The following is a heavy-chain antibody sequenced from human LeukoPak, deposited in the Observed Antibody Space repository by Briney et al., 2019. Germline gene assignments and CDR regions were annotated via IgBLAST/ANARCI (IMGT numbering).Heavy chain of an antibody. J-gene: IGHJ4*02. CDR2: MYHSGTT. CDR1: GYSISSGYY. CDR3: ARDVAARPGIDY. V-gene: IGHV4-38-2*02. D-gene: IGHD6-6*01. Sequence: SETLSLTCTVSGYSISSGYYWSWIRQPPGKGLEWIGSMYHSGTTYYNPSLKSRVTISVDTSKNQFSLKLSSVTAADTAVYYCARDVAARPGIDYWGQGTLVTVSS.